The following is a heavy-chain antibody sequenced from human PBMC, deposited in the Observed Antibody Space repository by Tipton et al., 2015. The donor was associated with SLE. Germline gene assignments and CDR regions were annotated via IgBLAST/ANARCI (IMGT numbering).Heavy chain of an antibody. V-gene: IGHV4-59*01. CDR2: IYYSGST. Sequence: TLSLTCTVSGGSISSYYWSWIRQPPGKGLEWIGYIYYSGSTNYNPSLKSRVTISVDTSKNQFSLKLSSVTAADTAVYYCARGSGLEGAPDAFDIWGQGTMVTVSS. D-gene: IGHD1-26*01. CDR3: ARGSGLEGAPDAFDI. CDR1: GGSISSYY. J-gene: IGHJ3*02.